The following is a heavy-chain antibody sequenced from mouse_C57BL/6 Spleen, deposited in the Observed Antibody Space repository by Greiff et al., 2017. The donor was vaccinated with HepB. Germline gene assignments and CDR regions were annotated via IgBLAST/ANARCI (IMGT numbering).Heavy chain of an antibody. CDR2: IYPRDGST. J-gene: IGHJ3*01. D-gene: IGHD2-1*01. V-gene: IGHV1-78*01. CDR3: ARIYYGNAGFAY. Sequence: VQVVESDAELVKPGASVKISCKVSGYTFTDHTIHWMKQRPEQGLEWIGYIYPRDGSTKYNEKFKGKATLTADKSSSTAYMQLNSLTSEDSAVYCCARIYYGNAGFAYWGQGTRVTVSA. CDR1: GYTFTDHT.